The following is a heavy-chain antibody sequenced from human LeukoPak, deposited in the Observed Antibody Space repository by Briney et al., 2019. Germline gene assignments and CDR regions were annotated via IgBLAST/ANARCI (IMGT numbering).Heavy chain of an antibody. J-gene: IGHJ3*02. D-gene: IGHD2/OR15-2a*01. CDR2: IFYSGRT. V-gene: IGHV4-59*01. Sequence: KPSETLSLTCTASGGSISSDHWNWLRQPPGKGLEGIGCIFYSGRTYYNPSLKSRVTISVDLSKGQFSLRLTSVTAADTAVYYCARKNDFEIWGQGTLVTVSS. CDR1: GGSISSDH. CDR3: ARKNDFEI.